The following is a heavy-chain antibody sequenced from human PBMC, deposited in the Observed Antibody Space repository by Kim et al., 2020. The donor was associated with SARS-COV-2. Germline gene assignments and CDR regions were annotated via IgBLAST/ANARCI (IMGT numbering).Heavy chain of an antibody. Sequence: ADSVKGPFTISRDNSKNTLYLQMNSLRAEDTAVYYCAKPPVGSNHDAFDIWGQGTMVTVSS. V-gene: IGHV3-30*02. D-gene: IGHD1-26*01. CDR3: AKPPVGSNHDAFDI. J-gene: IGHJ3*02.